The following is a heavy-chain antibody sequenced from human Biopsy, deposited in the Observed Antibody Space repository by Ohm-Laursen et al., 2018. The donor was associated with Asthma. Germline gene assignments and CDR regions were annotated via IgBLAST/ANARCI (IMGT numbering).Heavy chain of an antibody. CDR3: AREGVAGTHIED. Sequence: SLRLSCAASGFTFDDYAMHWVRQAPGKGLEWVSGVSWNSGSIDYADSVKGRFTISRDNSKNTLSLQMNRRTAEDTAVYYCAREGVAGTHIEDWGQGTLVTVSS. CDR2: VSWNSGSI. V-gene: IGHV3-9*01. J-gene: IGHJ4*02. CDR1: GFTFDDYA. D-gene: IGHD6-19*01.